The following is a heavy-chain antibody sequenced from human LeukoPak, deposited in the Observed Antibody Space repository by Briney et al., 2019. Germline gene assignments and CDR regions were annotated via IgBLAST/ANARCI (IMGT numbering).Heavy chain of an antibody. J-gene: IGHJ4*02. D-gene: IGHD1/OR15-1a*01. CDR1: GFTFSSYA. Sequence: GGSLRLSCAASGFTFSSYAMSWVRRAPGKGLEWVSTITGSGDSTDYADSVKGRFTISRDNAKNTLYLQMNSLRVEDTAVYYCARRTSYYFPYWGQGALVTVSS. CDR3: ARRTSYYFPY. CDR2: ITGSGDST. V-gene: IGHV3-23*01.